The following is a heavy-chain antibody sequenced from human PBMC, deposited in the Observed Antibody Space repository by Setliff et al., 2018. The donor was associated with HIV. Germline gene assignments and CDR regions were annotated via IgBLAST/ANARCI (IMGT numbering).Heavy chain of an antibody. CDR3: VRVAGFSSSWFGY. Sequence: PGGSLRLSCAASGFRFRSYWMSWVRQAPGKGLESVANVKQDGTETLYAGAVKGRLTISRDNARNTLYLEMNSLRVEDAAMYYCVRVAGFSSSWFGYWGQGTLVTVSS. V-gene: IGHV3-7*04. J-gene: IGHJ5*01. CDR2: VKQDGTET. CDR1: GFRFRSYW. D-gene: IGHD6-13*01.